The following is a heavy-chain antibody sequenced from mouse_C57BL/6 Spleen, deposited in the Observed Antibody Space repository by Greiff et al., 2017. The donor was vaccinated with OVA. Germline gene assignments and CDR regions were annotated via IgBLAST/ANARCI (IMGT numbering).Heavy chain of an antibody. Sequence: QVQLQQPGAELVKPGASVKLSCKASGYTFTSYWMHWVKQRPGQGLEWIGMIHPNSGSTNYNEKCKSKGTLTEDKATSTAYMQLSRLTSEDSAVYYCARDGYDEKGFDYWGQGTTLTVSS. CDR2: IHPNSGST. CDR3: ARDGYDEKGFDY. J-gene: IGHJ2*01. D-gene: IGHD2-2*01. CDR1: GYTFTSYW. V-gene: IGHV1-64*01.